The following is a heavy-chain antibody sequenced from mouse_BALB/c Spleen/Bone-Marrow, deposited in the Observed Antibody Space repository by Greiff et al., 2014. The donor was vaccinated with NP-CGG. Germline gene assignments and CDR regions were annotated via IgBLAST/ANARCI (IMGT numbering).Heavy chain of an antibody. CDR2: INPYNDGT. J-gene: IGHJ4*01. V-gene: IGHV1-14*01. CDR1: GYTFTSYV. CDR3: ARKVWYYAMDY. D-gene: IGHD2-10*02. Sequence: LLESGPELVKPGASVKMSCKASGYTFTSYVMHWVKQKPGQGLEWIGYINPYNDGTKYNEKFKGKATLTSDESSSTAYMELSSLTSEDSAVYYCARKVWYYAMDYWGQGTSVTVSS.